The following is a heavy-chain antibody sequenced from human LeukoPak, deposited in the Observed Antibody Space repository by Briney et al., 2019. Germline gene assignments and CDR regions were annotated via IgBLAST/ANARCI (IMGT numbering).Heavy chain of an antibody. J-gene: IGHJ3*02. Sequence: ASVKVSCKASGYTFTGYYMHWVRQAPGQGLEWMGWIDPNSGGTNYAQKFQGRVTMTRDTSISTAYMELSRLRSEDTAVYYCARGSQDYYDSSGYYWGAFDIWGQGTMVTVSS. CDR1: GYTFTGYY. CDR2: IDPNSGGT. D-gene: IGHD3-22*01. V-gene: IGHV1-2*02. CDR3: ARGSQDYYDSSGYYWGAFDI.